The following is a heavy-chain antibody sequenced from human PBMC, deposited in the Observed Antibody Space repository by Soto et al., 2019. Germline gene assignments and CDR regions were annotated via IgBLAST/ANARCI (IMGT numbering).Heavy chain of an antibody. D-gene: IGHD3-10*01. CDR2: IRSKANSYAT. CDR3: TRRFPGDYSGSGSHAFEI. V-gene: IGHV3-73*01. CDR1: GFTFSGSA. Sequence: GVSLRLSCAASGFTFSGSAMHWVRQASGKGLEWVGRIRSKANSYATAYAASVRGRFTISRDDSKNTGYLQMNSMKTEDTAASDCTRRFPGDYSGSGSHAFEIWGQGTMLTVSS. J-gene: IGHJ3*02.